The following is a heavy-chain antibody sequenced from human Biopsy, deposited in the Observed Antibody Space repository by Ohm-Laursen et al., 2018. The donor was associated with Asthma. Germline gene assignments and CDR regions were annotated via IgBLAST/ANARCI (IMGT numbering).Heavy chain of an antibody. CDR2: INSVFGTT. V-gene: IGHV1-69*01. CDR1: GGTFNTYV. CDR3: ARKAGSCISRACYSLDF. Sequence: SSVKVSCKSLGGTFNTYVIGWVRQAPGQGLEWMGGINSVFGTTTYPQKSQDRVTITADDSTSTVYMELSSLRSEDTAVYYCARKAGSCISRACYSLDFWGQGTLVTVSS. J-gene: IGHJ4*02. D-gene: IGHD2-15*01.